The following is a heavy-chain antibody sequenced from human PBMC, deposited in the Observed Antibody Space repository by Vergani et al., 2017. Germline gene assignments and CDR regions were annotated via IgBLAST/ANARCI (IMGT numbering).Heavy chain of an antibody. J-gene: IGHJ6*02. CDR2: IIPIFGTA. D-gene: IGHD5-18*01. CDR1: GGTFSSYA. CDR3: ARDRVDTAMPAYYYGMDV. Sequence: QVQLVESGGGLVKPGSSVKVSCKASGGTFSSYAISWVRQAPGQGLEWMGRIIPIFGTANYAQKFQGRVTITADESTSTAYMELSSLRSEDTAVYYCARDRVDTAMPAYYYGMDVWGQGTTVTVSS. V-gene: IGHV1-69*18.